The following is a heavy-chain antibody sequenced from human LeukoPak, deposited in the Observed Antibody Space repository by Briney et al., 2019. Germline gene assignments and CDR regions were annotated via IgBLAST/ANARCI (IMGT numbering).Heavy chain of an antibody. Sequence: ASVKVSCKASGYTFTSYYMHWVRQAPGQGLEWTGIINPSGGSRSYAQKFQGRVTMTRDMSTSTVYMELSSLRSEDTAVYYCAREVGGIQLGQGSFDYWGQGTLVTVSS. CDR1: GYTFTSYY. D-gene: IGHD5-18*01. J-gene: IGHJ4*02. CDR2: INPSGGSR. CDR3: AREVGGIQLGQGSFDY. V-gene: IGHV1-46*01.